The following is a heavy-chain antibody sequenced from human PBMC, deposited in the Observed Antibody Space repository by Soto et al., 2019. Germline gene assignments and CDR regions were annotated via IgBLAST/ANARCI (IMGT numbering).Heavy chain of an antibody. D-gene: IGHD2-2*01. CDR2: IIPIFGTA. CDR3: ARTDIVVVPAGKLDY. CDR1: GDTFSSYA. Sequence: SVKVSCKASGDTFSSYAISWVRQAPGQGLEWMGGIIPIFGTANYAQKFQGRVTITADESTSTAYMELSSLRSEDTAVYYCARTDIVVVPAGKLDYWGQGTLVTVSS. V-gene: IGHV1-69*13. J-gene: IGHJ4*02.